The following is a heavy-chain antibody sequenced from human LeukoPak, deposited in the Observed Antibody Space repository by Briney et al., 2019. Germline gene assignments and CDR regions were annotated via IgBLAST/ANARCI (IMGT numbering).Heavy chain of an antibody. V-gene: IGHV3-23*01. CDR2: IGGSGGST. D-gene: IGHD3-10*01. CDR3: ATVGAGRYFDD. Sequence: GGSLRLSCVASGFTFSNYAMSWVRQAPGKGLEWASDIGGSGGSTYYADSVKGRFTISRDNSKNTLYLQVHSLRAEDTAVYYCATVGAGRYFDDWGQGILVTVSS. J-gene: IGHJ4*02. CDR1: GFTFSNYA.